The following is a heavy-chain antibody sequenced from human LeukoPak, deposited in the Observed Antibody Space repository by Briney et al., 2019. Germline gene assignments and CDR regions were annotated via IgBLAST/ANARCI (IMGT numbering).Heavy chain of an antibody. Sequence: GGSLRLSCAASGFTFSSYAMSWVRQAPGKGLEWVSAISGSGGSTYYADSVKGQFTISRDNSKNTLYLQMNSLRAEDTAVYYCAKAGYYDSSGYFDYWGQGTLVTVSS. V-gene: IGHV3-23*01. D-gene: IGHD3-22*01. CDR1: GFTFSSYA. CDR2: ISGSGGST. CDR3: AKAGYYDSSGYFDY. J-gene: IGHJ4*02.